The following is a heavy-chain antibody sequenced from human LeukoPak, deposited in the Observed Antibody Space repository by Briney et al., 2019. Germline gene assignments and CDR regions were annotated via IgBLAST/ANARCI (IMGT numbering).Heavy chain of an antibody. CDR3: ARRAGGYSHPYDY. CDR1: GFTFSNYN. CDR2: ISSSSSYI. D-gene: IGHD4-23*01. V-gene: IGHV3-21*04. Sequence: GGSLRLSCAASGFTFSNYNMNWVRQAPGKGLEWVSSISSSSSYIYYADSVKGRFTISRDNSKNTLYLQMNSLRAEDTAVYYCARRAGGYSHPYDYWGQGILVTVSS. J-gene: IGHJ4*02.